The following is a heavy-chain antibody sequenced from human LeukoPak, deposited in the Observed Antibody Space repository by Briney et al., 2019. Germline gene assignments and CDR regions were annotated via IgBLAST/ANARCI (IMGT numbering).Heavy chain of an antibody. CDR1: GGSISSGGYS. CDR3: AREKSYYDSSGSFDH. D-gene: IGHD3-22*01. V-gene: IGHV4-30-2*01. Sequence: SETLSLTCAVSGGSISSGGYSWSWIRQPPGKGLEWIGYIYHSGNTYYNPSLKSRVTISVDRSKNQFSLKLSSVTAADTAVYYCAREKSYYDSSGSFDHWGQGTLVTVSS. J-gene: IGHJ4*02. CDR2: IYHSGNT.